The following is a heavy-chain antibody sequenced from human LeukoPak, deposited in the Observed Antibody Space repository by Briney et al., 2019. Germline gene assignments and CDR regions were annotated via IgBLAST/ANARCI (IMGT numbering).Heavy chain of an antibody. CDR3: TAGLPFDY. CDR2: IKTKTDGGTT. Sequence: GGSLRLSCAASGFTFSNAWMSWVRQAPGKGLEWVGRIKTKTDGGTTDYAAPVKGRFTISRDDSKNTVYLQMNSLKTEDTAVYYCTAGLPFDYWGQRALVTVSS. V-gene: IGHV3-15*01. J-gene: IGHJ4*02. CDR1: GFTFSNAW.